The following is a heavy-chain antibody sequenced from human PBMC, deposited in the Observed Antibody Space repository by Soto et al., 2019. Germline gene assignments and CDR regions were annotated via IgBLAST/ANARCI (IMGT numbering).Heavy chain of an antibody. CDR2: IIPIFGTA. D-gene: IGHD3-10*01. V-gene: IGHV1-69*13. J-gene: IGHJ4*02. Sequence: SVKVSCKASGGTFSSYAISWVRQAPGQGLERMGGIIPIFGTANYAQKFQGRVTITADESTSTAYMELSSLRSEDTAVYYCARGGNTMVRGVDVYYFDYWGQGTLVTVSS. CDR1: GGTFSSYA. CDR3: ARGGNTMVRGVDVYYFDY.